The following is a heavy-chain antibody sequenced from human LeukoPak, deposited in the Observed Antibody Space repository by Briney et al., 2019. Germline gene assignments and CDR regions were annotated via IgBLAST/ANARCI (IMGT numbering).Heavy chain of an antibody. V-gene: IGHV4-38-2*02. CDR3: ARVRVAALGYDLGFDP. J-gene: IGHJ5*02. CDR2: IYYSGST. Sequence: SETLSLTCTVSGYSISSGYYWGWIRQPPGKGLEWIGSIYYSGSTYYNPSFKSRVTISVDTSKNQFSLKLSSVTAADTAVYYCARVRVAALGYDLGFDPWGQGTLVTVSS. D-gene: IGHD5-12*01. CDR1: GYSISSGYY.